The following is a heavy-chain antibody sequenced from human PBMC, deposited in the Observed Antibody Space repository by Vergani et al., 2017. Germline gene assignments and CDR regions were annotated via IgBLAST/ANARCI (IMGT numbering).Heavy chain of an antibody. D-gene: IGHD2-2*01. V-gene: IGHV4-31*03. J-gene: IGHJ1*01. CDR3: ARALTMGRYCTSTSCRNFGYFHD. CDR1: GGSVFSGCYY. CDR2: IYYSGST. Sequence: QVQLQESGPGLVKPSQTLSLTCTVSGGSVFSGCYYWSWIRQHPGMGLDWLGYIYYSGSTYYTPALKSRVTISVETSKNQFSLKLTSVTASDTAEYYCARALTMGRYCTSTSCRNFGYFHDWGQGTLVTVSP.